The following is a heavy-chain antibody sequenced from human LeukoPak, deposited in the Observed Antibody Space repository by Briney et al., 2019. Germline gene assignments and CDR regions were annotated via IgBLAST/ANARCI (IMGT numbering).Heavy chain of an antibody. J-gene: IGHJ4*03. CDR3: AKELRPNDY. CDR2: ISISGDT. D-gene: IGHD2-15*01. Sequence: QTGGSLRHSCAASGLTLSSCAMSWVRQAPGKGLEWVSSISISGDTYYADSVKGRFTLSRDNSMDTLYLQMNSLRVEDTAVYYCAKELRPNDYWGQGTLVTVSS. V-gene: IGHV3-23*01. CDR1: GLTLSSCA.